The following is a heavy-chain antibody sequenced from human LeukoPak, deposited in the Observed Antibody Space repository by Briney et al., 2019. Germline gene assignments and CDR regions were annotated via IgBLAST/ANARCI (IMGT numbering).Heavy chain of an antibody. D-gene: IGHD3-22*01. Sequence: GGSLRLSCAASGFTFTIYDMNWVRQAPGKGLEWVSYISSSGRTIYYEDSVRGRFTISRDNAKNSLYLQMNSLRAEDTAVYYCARDSGYYDSSGYYRPFDYWGQGTLVTVSS. CDR1: GFTFTIYD. V-gene: IGHV3-48*03. J-gene: IGHJ4*02. CDR2: ISSSGRTI. CDR3: ARDSGYYDSSGYYRPFDY.